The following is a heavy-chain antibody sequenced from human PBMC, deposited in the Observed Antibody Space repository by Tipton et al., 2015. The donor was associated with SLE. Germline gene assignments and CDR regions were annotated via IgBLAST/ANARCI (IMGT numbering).Heavy chain of an antibody. Sequence: TLSLTCTVSGASISTSTYFWGWIRQPPGQGLAWIGRIYYSGSTYDNPSLKSRVTISVDTSKNRFSLAVASVTAADTAVYYCARHSLPMVRGIRSGAFEIWGPGTMVTVSS. V-gene: IGHV4-39*01. CDR3: ARHSLPMVRGIRSGAFEI. CDR2: IYYSGST. CDR1: GASISTSTYF. D-gene: IGHD3-10*01. J-gene: IGHJ3*02.